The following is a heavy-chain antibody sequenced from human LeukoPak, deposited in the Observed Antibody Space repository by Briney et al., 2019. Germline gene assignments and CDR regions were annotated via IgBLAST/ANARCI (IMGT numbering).Heavy chain of an antibody. V-gene: IGHV3-23*01. J-gene: IGHJ6*02. CDR1: GFTFSSYA. CDR3: AKAPPNSYYYYYGMDV. D-gene: IGHD5-18*01. CDR2: ISGSGGST. Sequence: PGGSLRLSCAASGFTFSSYAMSWVRQAPGKGLEWVSAISGSGGSTYYADSVNGRFSISRDSSKNTLYLQMNSLRAEDTAVYYCAKAPPNSYYYYYGMDVWGQGTTVTVSS.